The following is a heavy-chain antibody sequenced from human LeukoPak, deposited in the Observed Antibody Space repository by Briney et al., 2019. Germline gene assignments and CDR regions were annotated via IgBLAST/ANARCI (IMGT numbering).Heavy chain of an antibody. CDR2: INSSGSYV. CDR3: ARVGCRGGSCSSRGDYYYGMDV. J-gene: IGHJ6*02. CDR1: GFTFSSYS. V-gene: IGHV3-21*01. D-gene: IGHD2-15*01. Sequence: GGSLRLSCAASGFTFSSYSMNWVRQARGKGLEWVSSINSSGSYVSYPDSVKGRFTISRDNAKNALFLQMNSLRAEDMAVYYCARVGCRGGSCSSRGDYYYGMDVWGQGTTDTVSS.